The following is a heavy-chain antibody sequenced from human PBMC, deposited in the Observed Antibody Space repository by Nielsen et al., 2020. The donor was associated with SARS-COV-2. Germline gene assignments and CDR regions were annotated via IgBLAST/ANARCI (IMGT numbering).Heavy chain of an antibody. Sequence: GESLKISCAASGFIVSTNYMSWVRQAPGKGLEWVSVIHGGGNTQYADSVKGRFTISRDISKNTLYLQINSLGADDTAVYYCARDLGNYGGRFDPWGQGTLVTVSS. CDR2: IHGGGNT. J-gene: IGHJ5*02. CDR3: ARDLGNYGGRFDP. D-gene: IGHD4-11*01. V-gene: IGHV3-53*01. CDR1: GFIVSTNY.